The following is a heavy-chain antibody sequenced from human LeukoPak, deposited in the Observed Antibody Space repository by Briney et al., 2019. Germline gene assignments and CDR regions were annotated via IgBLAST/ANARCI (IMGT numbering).Heavy chain of an antibody. CDR1: GFTFSSYS. Sequence: GGSLRLSCAASGFTFSSYSMNWVRQAPGKGLEWVSSISSSSSYIYYADSVKGRFTISRDNAKNSLYLQMNSLRAEDTAVYYCARAPPYCSSTCCTSDYWGQGTLVTVSS. CDR3: ARAPPYCSSTCCTSDY. V-gene: IGHV3-21*01. J-gene: IGHJ4*02. D-gene: IGHD2-2*01. CDR2: ISSSSSYI.